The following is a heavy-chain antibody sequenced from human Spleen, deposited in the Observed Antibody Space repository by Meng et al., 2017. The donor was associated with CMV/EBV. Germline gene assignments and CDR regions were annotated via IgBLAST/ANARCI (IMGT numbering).Heavy chain of an antibody. CDR3: ASSATWRGSFDP. D-gene: IGHD2-15*01. J-gene: IGHJ5*02. CDR1: GGSVVSGSYC. Sequence: SGGSVVSGSYCWCGIRQPRGGGQWWIGIIYNSGGTNYDPSFKSRVTMSVDTSKNPVYMELSTVTAADTAVYYCASSATWRGSFDPWGQGTLVTISS. V-gene: IGHV4-61*01. CDR2: IYNSGGT.